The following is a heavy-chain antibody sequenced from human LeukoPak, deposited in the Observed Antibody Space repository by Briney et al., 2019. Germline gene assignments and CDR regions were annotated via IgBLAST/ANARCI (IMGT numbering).Heavy chain of an antibody. D-gene: IGHD3-22*01. CDR1: GGFISSGGYY. Sequence: SETLSLTCVVSGGFISSGGYYWGWIRHPPERGLEWIGSVHHSGITYYNTSLKSRVTISVDKSKNQFSLELTSVTAADTAVYYCARNPPNYYDSSGRMGAFDVWGQGTMVTVSS. CDR3: ARNPPNYYDSSGRMGAFDV. V-gene: IGHV4-39*01. CDR2: VHHSGIT. J-gene: IGHJ3*01.